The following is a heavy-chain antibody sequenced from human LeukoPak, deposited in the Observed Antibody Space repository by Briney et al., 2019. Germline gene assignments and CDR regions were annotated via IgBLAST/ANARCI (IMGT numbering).Heavy chain of an antibody. CDR2: MTFDVNNK. J-gene: IGHJ4*02. CDR1: GFTFSSYA. D-gene: IGHD2-2*02. V-gene: IGHV3-30*04. Sequence: GALSLSCATSGFTFSSYAFHWVRQAPGKGLEWVATMTFDVNNKYYADSVRGRFTISRDNSKNTLYLQMNSLRAEDTAVYSCARGYCTSSSCYNDYWGQGTLVTVSS. CDR3: ARGYCTSSSCYNDY.